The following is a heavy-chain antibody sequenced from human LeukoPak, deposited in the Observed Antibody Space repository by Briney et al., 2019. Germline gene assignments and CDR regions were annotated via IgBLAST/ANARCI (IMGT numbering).Heavy chain of an antibody. Sequence: GGSLRLSCAASGFTFSSYGKHWVRHAQGKGLVWVSRISSDGSSTSYEDSAKGRLTITRDKAKNTLYLQMHSLIAADTPVYYCARVNWNHYYYSTYMDVWGKGTTVTVSS. CDR2: ISSDGSST. CDR1: GFTFSSYG. J-gene: IGHJ6*03. V-gene: IGHV3-74*01. D-gene: IGHD1-1*01. CDR3: ARVNWNHYYYSTYMDV.